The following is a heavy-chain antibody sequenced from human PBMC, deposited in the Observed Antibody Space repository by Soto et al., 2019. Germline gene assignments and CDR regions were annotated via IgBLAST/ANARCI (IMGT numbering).Heavy chain of an antibody. Sequence: ASVKVSCKASGYTFTGYYMHWVRQAPGQGLERMGWINPNSGGTNYAQKFQGCVTMTRDTSISTAYMELSRLRSDDTAVYSCARVQRQLGLAAPTDAFDIWGQGTMVTVSS. CDR1: GYTFTGYY. J-gene: IGHJ3*02. CDR2: INPNSGGT. D-gene: IGHD6-6*01. CDR3: ARVQRQLGLAAPTDAFDI. V-gene: IGHV1-2*04.